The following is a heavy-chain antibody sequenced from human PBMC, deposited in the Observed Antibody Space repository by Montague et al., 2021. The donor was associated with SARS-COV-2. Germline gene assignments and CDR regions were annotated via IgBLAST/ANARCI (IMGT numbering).Heavy chain of an antibody. D-gene: IGHD6-6*01. J-gene: IGHJ4*02. Sequence: SETLSLTCTVSGGSISSYYWSWIRQPPGKGLEWIGYIYYSGSTNYNPSLKSRVTISVDTSKNQFSLKLSSVTAADTAVYYCARGREYSSSARFDYWGQGTLVTVSS. CDR2: IYYSGST. CDR1: GGSISSYY. V-gene: IGHV4-59*01. CDR3: ARGREYSSSARFDY.